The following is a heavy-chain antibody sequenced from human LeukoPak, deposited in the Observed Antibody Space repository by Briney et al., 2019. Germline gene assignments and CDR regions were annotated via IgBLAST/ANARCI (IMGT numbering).Heavy chain of an antibody. D-gene: IGHD1-1*01. V-gene: IGHV3-66*02. Sequence: GGSVRLSCAASGFTVSSNYLRWVRQAPGKGLEWVSVIYSGGSTYYADSVKGRFTISRDNYKNTLYLQMNSLRAEYTAVYYCARDRGNWNYFNDWGQGTLVTVSS. CDR3: ARDRGNWNYFND. CDR2: IYSGGST. CDR1: GFTVSSNY. J-gene: IGHJ4*02.